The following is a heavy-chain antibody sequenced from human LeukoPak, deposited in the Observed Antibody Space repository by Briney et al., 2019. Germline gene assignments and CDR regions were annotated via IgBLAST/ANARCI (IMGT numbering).Heavy chain of an antibody. CDR1: GGSISSGGYS. CDR2: IYHSGTT. CDR3: AREDGIAAAGISD. D-gene: IGHD6-13*01. Sequence: PSQTLSLTCAVSGGSISSGGYSWSWIRQPPGKGLEWIGYIYHSGTTYYNPSLKSRVTISVDRSKNQFSLKLTSVPAADTAVYYCAREDGIAAAGISDWGQGTLVTVSS. V-gene: IGHV4-30-2*01. J-gene: IGHJ4*02.